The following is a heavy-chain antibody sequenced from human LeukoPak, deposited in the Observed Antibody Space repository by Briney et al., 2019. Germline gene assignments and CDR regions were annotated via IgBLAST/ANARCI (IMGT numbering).Heavy chain of an antibody. Sequence: GGSLRLSCAASGFTFSSYGMHWVRQAPGKGLEWVAVISYDGSNKYYADSVKGRFTISRDNAKNSLYLQMNSLRAEDTAIYYCTRDSPPDYWGQGTLVTVSS. V-gene: IGHV3-30*03. CDR3: TRDSPPDY. CDR2: ISYDGSNK. J-gene: IGHJ4*02. CDR1: GFTFSSYG.